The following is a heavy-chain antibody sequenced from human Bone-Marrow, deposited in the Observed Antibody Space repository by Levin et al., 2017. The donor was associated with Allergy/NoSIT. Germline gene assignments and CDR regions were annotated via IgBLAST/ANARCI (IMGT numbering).Heavy chain of an antibody. J-gene: IGHJ4*02. Sequence: KTSETLSLTCTVSGDSVSSSSYYWGWIRQPPGKGLEWIGIIYYGGSTYYNPSLKSRVTISVDTSNNQFSLKLSSVTAADTAVYYCARHRGMVATPNMILDSWGQGTLVTVSS. CDR1: GDSVSSSSYY. CDR3: ARHRGMVATPNMILDS. D-gene: IGHD5-12*01. V-gene: IGHV4-39*01. CDR2: IYYGGST.